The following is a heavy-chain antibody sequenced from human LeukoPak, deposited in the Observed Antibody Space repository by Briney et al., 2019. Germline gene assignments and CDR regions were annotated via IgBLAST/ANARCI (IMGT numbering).Heavy chain of an antibody. CDR3: ARSGRGGSYYPPPQNWYFDL. D-gene: IGHD1-26*01. CDR1: GFTFSSYD. V-gene: IGHV3-13*01. Sequence: GGSLRLSCAASGFTFSSYDMHWVRQATGKSLEWVSAIGTAGDTYYPGSVKGRFTISRENAKNSLYLQMNSLRAGDTAVYYCARSGRGGSYYPPPQNWYFDLWGRGTLVTVSS. J-gene: IGHJ2*01. CDR2: IGTAGDT.